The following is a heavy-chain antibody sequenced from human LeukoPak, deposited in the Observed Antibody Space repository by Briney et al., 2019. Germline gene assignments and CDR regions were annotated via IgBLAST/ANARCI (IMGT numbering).Heavy chain of an antibody. Sequence: SETLSLTCTVSGGSISGYYWSWIRQPPGKGLEWIGFSYYSGSTNYNPSLESRVTISVDTPKNQFSLKVSSVTAADTALYYCARNSPSRVGATDYWGPGILVTVSS. V-gene: IGHV4-59*08. J-gene: IGHJ4*02. D-gene: IGHD1-26*01. CDR1: GGSISGYY. CDR2: SYYSGST. CDR3: ARNSPSRVGATDY.